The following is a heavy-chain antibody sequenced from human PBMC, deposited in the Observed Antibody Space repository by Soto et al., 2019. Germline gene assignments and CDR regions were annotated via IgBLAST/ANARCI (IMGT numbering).Heavy chain of an antibody. D-gene: IGHD6-13*01. V-gene: IGHV4-39*01. J-gene: IGHJ5*02. CDR3: ATTRGIAIGGSFDH. CDR1: GASISSRSSY. Sequence: SETLSLTCIVSGASISSRSSYWGWIRQPPGKGLEWVGTFYSGSTYNNPSLKSRVTISVDTSKNQFSLKLSSVAAEDTAIYYCATTRGIAIGGSFDHWGQGTLVTVSS. CDR2: FYSGST.